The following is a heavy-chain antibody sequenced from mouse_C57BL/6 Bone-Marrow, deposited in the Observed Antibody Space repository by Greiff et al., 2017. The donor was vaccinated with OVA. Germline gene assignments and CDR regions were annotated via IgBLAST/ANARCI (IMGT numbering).Heavy chain of an antibody. D-gene: IGHD1-1*01. CDR3: ARGPQGYYGSSYVEAY. J-gene: IGHJ3*01. CDR1: GYSITSGYY. Sequence: VQLQQSGPGLVKPSQSLSLTCSVTGYSITSGYYWNWIRQFPGNKLEWMGYISYDGSNNYNPSLKNRISITRDTSKNQFFLKLNSVTTEDTATYYCARGPQGYYGSSYVEAYWGQGTLVTVSA. V-gene: IGHV3-6*01. CDR2: ISYDGSN.